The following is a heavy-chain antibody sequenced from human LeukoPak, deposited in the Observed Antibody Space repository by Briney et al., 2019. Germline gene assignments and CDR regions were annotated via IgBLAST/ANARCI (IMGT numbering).Heavy chain of an antibody. CDR1: GYTFSTFG. Sequence: ASVTVSCKASGYTFSTFGISWLRQAPGQGLEWMGWISGYSGNTDYSQKLQGRVTMTTDTSTSTAYMELRSLRSDDTAVYYCARDAVVAAISNYFDYCGQGTLVTVSS. D-gene: IGHD2-15*01. CDR2: ISGYSGNT. J-gene: IGHJ4*02. CDR3: ARDAVVAAISNYFDY. V-gene: IGHV1-18*01.